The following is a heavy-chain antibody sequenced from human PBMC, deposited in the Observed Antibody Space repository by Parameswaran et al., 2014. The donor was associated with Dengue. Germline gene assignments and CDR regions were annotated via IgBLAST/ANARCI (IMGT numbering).Heavy chain of an antibody. CDR3: ARDLGDSSGWYWGRGYYYYYGMDV. V-gene: IGHV3-74*01. D-gene: IGHD6-19*01. CDR2: INSDGSST. J-gene: IGHJ6*01. Sequence: WIRQPPGKGLVWVSRINSDGSSTSYADSVKGRFTISRDNAKNTLYLQMNSLRAEDTAVYYCARDLGDSSGWYWGRGYYYYYGMDVWGPRDHGHRLL.